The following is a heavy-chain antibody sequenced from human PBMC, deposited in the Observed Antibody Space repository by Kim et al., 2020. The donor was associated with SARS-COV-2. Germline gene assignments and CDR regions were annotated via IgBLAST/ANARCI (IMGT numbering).Heavy chain of an antibody. D-gene: IGHD3-22*01. CDR1: DHSTSSGYY. V-gene: IGHV4-38-2*01. CDR3: TSKYNYDSSGYYYADW. CDR2: IHQSGIT. J-gene: IGHJ4*02. Sequence: SETLSLTCAVADHSTSSGYYWGWIRQPPGKGPEWIGSIHQSGITYYNPSLKSRVFISIDTSKNQFSLRLNSVTAADTAVYYCTSKYNYDSSGYYYADWWGQGTLVTVSS.